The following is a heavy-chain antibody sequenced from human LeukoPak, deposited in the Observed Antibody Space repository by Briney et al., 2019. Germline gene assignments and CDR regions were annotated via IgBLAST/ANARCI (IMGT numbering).Heavy chain of an antibody. J-gene: IGHJ4*02. CDR3: ARDGYSGNDGL. D-gene: IGHD5-12*01. CDR2: IYYSGST. CDR1: GGSIRSYY. Sequence: SETLSLTCTVSGGSIRSYYWSWIRQPPGKGLEWIGYIYYSGSTNYNPSLTSRVTISVDTSKNQFSLKLSSVTAADTAVYYCARDGYSGNDGLWGQGTLVTVSS. V-gene: IGHV4-59*01.